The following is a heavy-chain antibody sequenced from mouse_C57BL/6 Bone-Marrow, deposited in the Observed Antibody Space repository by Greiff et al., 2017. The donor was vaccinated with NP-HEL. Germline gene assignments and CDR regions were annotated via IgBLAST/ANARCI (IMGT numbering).Heavy chain of an antibody. CDR2: IRNKANGYTT. CDR3: ARSVHYYPYAMDY. V-gene: IGHV7-3*01. CDR1: GFTFTDYY. D-gene: IGHD1-2*01. Sequence: EVQRVESGGGLVQPGGSLSLSCAASGFTFTDYYMSWVRQPPGKALEWLGFIRNKANGYTTEYSASVTGRFTISRDNSQSILYLQMNALRAEDSATYYCARSVHYYPYAMDYWGQGTSVTVSS. J-gene: IGHJ4*01.